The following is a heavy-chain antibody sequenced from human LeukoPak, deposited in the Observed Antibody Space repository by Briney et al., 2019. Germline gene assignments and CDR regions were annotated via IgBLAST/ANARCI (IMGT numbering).Heavy chain of an antibody. J-gene: IGHJ4*02. CDR3: AREQPMVRGVIINY. CDR1: GGSFSGYY. Sequence: SETLSLTCAVYGGSFSGYYWSWIRQPPGKGLEWIGEINHSGSTNYNPSLKSRVTISVDTSKNQFSLKLSSVTAADTAVYYCAREQPMVRGVIINYWGQGTLVTVSS. V-gene: IGHV4-34*01. CDR2: INHSGST. D-gene: IGHD3-10*01.